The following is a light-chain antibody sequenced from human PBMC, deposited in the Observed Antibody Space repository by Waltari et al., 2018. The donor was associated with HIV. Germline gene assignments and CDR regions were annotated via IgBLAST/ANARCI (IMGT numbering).Light chain of an antibody. Sequence: QSALTQPASVSGSPGQSIIISCTATSSDVGGYNYVSCYQQHPGKAPKLIIFDVGNRPSGVSNRFSGSKSGNTASLTISGLQTEDEADYYCNSYTSTTTRWLFGGGTRLTVL. J-gene: IGLJ3*02. CDR1: SSDVGGYNY. V-gene: IGLV2-14*03. CDR2: DVG. CDR3: NSYTSTTTRWL.